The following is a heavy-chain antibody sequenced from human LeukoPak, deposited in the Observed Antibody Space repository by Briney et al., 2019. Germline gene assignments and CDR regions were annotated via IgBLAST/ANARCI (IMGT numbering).Heavy chain of an antibody. V-gene: IGHV1-69*01. CDR1: GASFSYYA. D-gene: IGHD2-8*01. CDR3: AREYCTSGVCSTGPEY. Sequence: GSSVKVSCKASGASFSYYAISWVRQAPGQGLEWVGWIIPIFGTTNYAQKFQGRVTITADESTSTGYMELSSLRSEDTAVYFCAREYCTSGVCSTGPEYWGQGTLVTVSS. J-gene: IGHJ4*02. CDR2: IIPIFGTT.